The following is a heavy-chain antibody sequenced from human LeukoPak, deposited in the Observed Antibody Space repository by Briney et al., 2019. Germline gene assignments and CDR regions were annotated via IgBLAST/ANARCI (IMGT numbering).Heavy chain of an antibody. CDR2: VHLNGRT. Sequence: SETLSLTCDVSGGSISTTNWWTWVRQPPGGGLEWIGEVHLNGRTHYSPSLESRVTLSVDMSENHVSLQLTSVTAAGTAVYYCGREGGFYRPLDYSGPGALVIVSA. V-gene: IGHV4-4*02. D-gene: IGHD2/OR15-2a*01. CDR3: GREGGFYRPLDY. CDR1: GGSISTTNW. J-gene: IGHJ4*02.